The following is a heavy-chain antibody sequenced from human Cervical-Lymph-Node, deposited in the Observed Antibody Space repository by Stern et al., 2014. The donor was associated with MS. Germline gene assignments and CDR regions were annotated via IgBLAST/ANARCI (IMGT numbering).Heavy chain of an antibody. CDR3: ARGLLGSENALDI. J-gene: IGHJ3*02. V-gene: IGHV1-18*01. CDR1: GYTFTSHG. D-gene: IGHD2-15*01. Sequence: VQLVQSGAEVKKPGASVKVSCKASGYTFTSHGISWVRQAPGQGLEWMVWISAYNGNTNDAQKLQGRVSMTTDTSTSTAYVELRSMRSDDTAVYYCARGLLGSENALDIWGQGTMVTVSS. CDR2: ISAYNGNT.